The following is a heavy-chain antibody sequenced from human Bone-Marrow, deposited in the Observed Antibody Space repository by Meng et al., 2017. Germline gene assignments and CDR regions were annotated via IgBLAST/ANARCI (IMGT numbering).Heavy chain of an antibody. J-gene: IGHJ4*02. CDR1: GFTFSSYW. D-gene: IGHD3-9*01. CDR3: TTGTVRYFDWLPD. CDR2: IKSKTDGGTT. Sequence: GESLKISCAASGFTFSSYWMSWVRQAPGKGLEWVGRIKSKTDGGTTDYAAPVKGRFTISRDDSKNTLYLQMNSLKTEDTAVYYCTTGTVRYFDWLPDWGQGTLVTVSS. V-gene: IGHV3-15*01.